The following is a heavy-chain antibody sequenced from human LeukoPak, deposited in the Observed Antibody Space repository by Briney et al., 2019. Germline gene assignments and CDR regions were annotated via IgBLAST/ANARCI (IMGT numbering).Heavy chain of an antibody. D-gene: IGHD6-19*01. CDR3: ARYLRLVRTPYYYGMDV. J-gene: IGHJ6*02. Sequence: GGSLRLSCAASGFTFSSYSMNWVRQAPGKGLEWVSYISSSSSTIYYADSVKGRFTISRDNAKNSLNLQMNSLRAEDTAVYYCARYLRLVRTPYYYGMDVWGQGTTVTVSS. CDR2: ISSSSSTI. V-gene: IGHV3-48*04. CDR1: GFTFSSYS.